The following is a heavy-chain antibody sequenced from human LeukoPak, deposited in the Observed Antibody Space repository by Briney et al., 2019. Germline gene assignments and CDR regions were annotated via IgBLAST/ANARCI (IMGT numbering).Heavy chain of an antibody. CDR3: ARRGGGNSGGFYFDY. CDR1: GFTVSSNY. D-gene: IGHD2-15*01. CDR2: IYSGGST. V-gene: IGHV3-53*01. Sequence: GGSLRLSCAASGFTVSSNYMSWVRQAPGKGREWVSVIYSGGSTYYADSVKGRFTISRDNSKNTLYLQMNSLRAEDRGVYYCARRGGGNSGGFYFDYWGQGSMVTVS. J-gene: IGHJ4*02.